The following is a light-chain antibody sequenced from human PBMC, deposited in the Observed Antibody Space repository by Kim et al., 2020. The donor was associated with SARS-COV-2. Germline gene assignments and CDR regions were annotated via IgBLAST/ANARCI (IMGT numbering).Light chain of an antibody. Sequence: PGERVTLSCRASQSVSSSYLTWYQQKPGQAPRLLIYGASTRATSIPARFSGSGSGTDFTLTISSLQPEDFAVYYCQQDYNPGPTFGGGTKVDIK. CDR2: GAS. V-gene: IGKV3D-7*01. J-gene: IGKJ4*01. CDR1: QSVSSSY. CDR3: QQDYNPGPT.